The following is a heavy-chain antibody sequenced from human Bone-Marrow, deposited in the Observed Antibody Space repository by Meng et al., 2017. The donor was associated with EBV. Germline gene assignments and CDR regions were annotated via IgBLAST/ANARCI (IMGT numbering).Heavy chain of an antibody. CDR1: GGSFSGYY. CDR3: ARGFSSMVRGVKTNNWFDP. CDR2: INHSGST. D-gene: IGHD3-10*01. Sequence: QLQLQQWGAGLLKPSGTLSLTCAVYGGSFSGYYWSWIRQPPGKGLEWIGEINHSGSTNYNPSLKSRVTISVDTSTNQFSLKLSSVTAADTAVYYCARGFSSMVRGVKTNNWFDPWGQGTLVTVSS. V-gene: IGHV4-34*01. J-gene: IGHJ5*02.